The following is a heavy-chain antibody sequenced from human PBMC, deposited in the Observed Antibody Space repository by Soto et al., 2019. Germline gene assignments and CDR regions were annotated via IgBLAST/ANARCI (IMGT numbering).Heavy chain of an antibody. Sequence: PSETLSLTCDVSGYSISSGYYWAWVRQPAGKGMEGIGSINHRGNSYYNPSLKSRVTISVDTSKNQGSLKVSSVTAADTAVYYCVRSGDDYGSYIDYWGQGTLVTVSS. CDR2: INHRGNS. V-gene: IGHV4-38-2*01. CDR3: VRSGDDYGSYIDY. CDR1: GYSISSGYY. D-gene: IGHD4-17*01. J-gene: IGHJ4*02.